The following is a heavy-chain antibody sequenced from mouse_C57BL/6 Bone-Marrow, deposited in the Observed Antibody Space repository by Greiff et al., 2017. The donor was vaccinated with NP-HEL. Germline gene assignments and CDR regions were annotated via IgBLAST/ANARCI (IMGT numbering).Heavy chain of an antibody. Sequence: VQRVESGAELARPGASVKLSCKASGYTFTSYGISWVKQRTGQGLEWIGEIYPRSGNTYYNEKFKGKATLTADKSSSTAYMELRSLTSEDSAVYFCARSRITTVQDWGQGTTLTVSS. CDR3: ARSRITTVQD. V-gene: IGHV1-81*01. CDR1: GYTFTSYG. CDR2: IYPRSGNT. J-gene: IGHJ2*01. D-gene: IGHD1-1*01.